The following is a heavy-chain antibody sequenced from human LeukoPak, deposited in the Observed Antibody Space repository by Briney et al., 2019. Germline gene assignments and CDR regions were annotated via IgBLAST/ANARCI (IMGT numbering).Heavy chain of an antibody. J-gene: IGHJ4*02. Sequence: PSETLSLTCAVYGGSFSGYYWSWIRQPPGKGLEWIGEINHSGSTNYNPSLKSRVTISVDTSKNQFSLKLSSVTAADTAVYYCARRPPRIVGATYDYWGQGTLVTVSS. CDR3: ARRPPRIVGATYDY. CDR2: INHSGST. V-gene: IGHV4-34*01. D-gene: IGHD1-26*01. CDR1: GGSFSGYY.